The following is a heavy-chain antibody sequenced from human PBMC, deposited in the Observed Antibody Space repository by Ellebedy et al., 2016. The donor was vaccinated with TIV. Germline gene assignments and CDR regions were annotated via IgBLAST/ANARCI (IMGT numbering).Heavy chain of an antibody. D-gene: IGHD6-6*01. CDR3: VTDLSYGMAV. J-gene: IGHJ6*02. V-gene: IGHV3-74*01. CDR2: INSDGSYT. Sequence: GESLKISCVVSGVTFSRTWMHWVRQAPGMGLVWVSHINSDGSYTNYADSVKGRFTISRDNAKNTSYLQMNSLRAEDTAVYYCVTDLSYGMAVWGRGTTVTVSS. CDR1: GVTFSRTW.